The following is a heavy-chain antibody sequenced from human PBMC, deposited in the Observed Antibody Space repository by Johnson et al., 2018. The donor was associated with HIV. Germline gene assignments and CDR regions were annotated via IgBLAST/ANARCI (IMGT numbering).Heavy chain of an antibody. CDR2: MSYDGSNK. J-gene: IGHJ3*02. CDR3: ARSAGLLGRAFDI. V-gene: IGHV3-30*04. CDR1: GFTFSSYA. D-gene: IGHD2-15*01. Sequence: QVQLVESGGGVVQPGRSLRLSCAASGFTFSSYAMHWVRQAPGKGLEWVAVMSYDGSNKYYADSVKGRFTISRDNSKNTLYLQMNSLRAEDTAVYYCARSAGLLGRAFDIWGQGTMVTVSS.